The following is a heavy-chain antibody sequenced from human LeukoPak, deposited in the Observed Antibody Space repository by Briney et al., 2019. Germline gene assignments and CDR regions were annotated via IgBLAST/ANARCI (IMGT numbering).Heavy chain of an antibody. Sequence: GGSLRLSCATSGFSFTDYPMNWVRQAPGKGLEWISNIRTTAEGAKYAYYADSVKGRVTISRDDGKNTLYLHMNSLRAEDTAVYYCASDSSGYYYYDYWGQGTLVTVSS. CDR1: GFSFTDYP. V-gene: IGHV3-48*01. CDR2: IRTTAEGAKYA. D-gene: IGHD3-22*01. CDR3: ASDSSGYYYYDY. J-gene: IGHJ4*02.